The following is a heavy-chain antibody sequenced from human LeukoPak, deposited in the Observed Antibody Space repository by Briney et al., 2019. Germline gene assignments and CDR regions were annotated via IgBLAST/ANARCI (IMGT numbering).Heavy chain of an antibody. CDR1: GGSFSGYY. CDR2: INHSGST. V-gene: IGHV4-34*01. J-gene: IGHJ4*02. D-gene: IGHD3-22*01. Sequence: SETLSLTCAVYGGSFSGYYWSWIRQPPGKGLEWIGEINHSGSTNYNPSLKSRVTISVDTSKNQFSLKLSSVTAADTAVYYCARGLDSSGHFDYWGQGTLVTVSS. CDR3: ARGLDSSGHFDY.